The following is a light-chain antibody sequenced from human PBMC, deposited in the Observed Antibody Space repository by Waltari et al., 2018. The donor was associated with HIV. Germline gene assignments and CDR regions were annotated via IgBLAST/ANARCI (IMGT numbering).Light chain of an antibody. Sequence: QSVLTQPPSASGAPGQRVTISCSGSSSNIGSNTVHWYQQLPGTAPKLLIHRNNQRPSGVPDRFSGSRSGTSASLAISGLQSEDEADYYCAAWDDSLNGPSWVFGGGTKLTVL. J-gene: IGLJ3*02. CDR1: SSNIGSNT. V-gene: IGLV1-44*01. CDR2: RNN. CDR3: AAWDDSLNGPSWV.